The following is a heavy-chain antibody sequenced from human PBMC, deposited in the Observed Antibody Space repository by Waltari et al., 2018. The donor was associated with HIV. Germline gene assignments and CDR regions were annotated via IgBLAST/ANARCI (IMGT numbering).Heavy chain of an antibody. D-gene: IGHD3-16*01. V-gene: IGHV3-74*01. Sequence: EVQLLEYGGGFVQPGQSLRLSCADPGFTFISYWMHWVRQAPGKGLVWVSRINSDGSSTNYADSVKGRFTISRDNAKNTVYLQMNSLRAEDTALYYCASLYNYVWGSPPPFDYWGQGTLVTVSS. CDR1: GFTFISYW. J-gene: IGHJ4*02. CDR3: ASLYNYVWGSPPPFDY. CDR2: INSDGSST.